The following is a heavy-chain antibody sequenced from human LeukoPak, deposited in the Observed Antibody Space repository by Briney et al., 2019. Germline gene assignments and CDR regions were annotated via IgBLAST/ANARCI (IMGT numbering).Heavy chain of an antibody. CDR1: GGSISSSSYY. CDR3: ARIGRIGEVDAFDI. CDR2: IYYSGST. Sequence: PSETLSLTCTVPGGSISSSSYYWGWIRQPPGKGLEWIGSIYYSGSTYYNPSLKSRVTISVDTSKNQFSLKLSSVTAADTAVYYCARIGRIGEVDAFDIWGQGTMVTVSS. V-gene: IGHV4-39*01. D-gene: IGHD2-15*01. J-gene: IGHJ3*02.